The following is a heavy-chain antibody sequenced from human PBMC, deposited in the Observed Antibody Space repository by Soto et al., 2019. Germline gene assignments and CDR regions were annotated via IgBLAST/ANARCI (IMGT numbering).Heavy chain of an antibody. CDR2: ISGSGNST. CDR1: GFTFSTYA. Sequence: EVQLLESGGGLVQPGGSLRVSCAASGFTFSTYAMSWVRQAPGKGLEWVSAISGSGNSTYYADSVKGRLTISRDNSKNTLHLQMNSLRAEDTAVYYCAKDGGIAGAVEYFQRWGQGTLVTVSS. V-gene: IGHV3-23*01. D-gene: IGHD6-13*01. J-gene: IGHJ1*01. CDR3: AKDGGIAGAVEYFQR.